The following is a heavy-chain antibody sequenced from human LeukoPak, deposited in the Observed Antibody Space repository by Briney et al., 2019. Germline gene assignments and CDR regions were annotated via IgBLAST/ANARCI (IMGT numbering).Heavy chain of an antibody. CDR2: ISTSGDGT. V-gene: IGHV3-23*01. J-gene: IGHJ4*02. D-gene: IGHD5-12*01. CDR3: AGGRQTVAPTFLY. Sequence: PGGSLRLSCAASGFTLSRYAMNWVRQAPGEGLEGGSSISTSGDGTNYADSVRGRFTISRDKSKHTLYLQMNSLRVEDTPVYYCAGGRQTVAPTFLYWGQGTLVPVPS. CDR1: GFTLSRYA.